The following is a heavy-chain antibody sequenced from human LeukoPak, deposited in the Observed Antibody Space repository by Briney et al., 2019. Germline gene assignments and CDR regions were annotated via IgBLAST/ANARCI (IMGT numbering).Heavy chain of an antibody. V-gene: IGHV1-18*01. CDR3: ARAIGSSGSYSVVDY. J-gene: IGHJ4*02. Sequence: GASVKVSCKASGYTFTSYGISWVRQAPGQGLEWMGWISAYNGNTNYAQKLQGRVTMTTDTSTSTAYMELRSLRSDDTAVYYCARAIGSSGSYSVVDYWGQGTLVTVSS. CDR2: ISAYNGNT. D-gene: IGHD1-26*01. CDR1: GYTFTSYG.